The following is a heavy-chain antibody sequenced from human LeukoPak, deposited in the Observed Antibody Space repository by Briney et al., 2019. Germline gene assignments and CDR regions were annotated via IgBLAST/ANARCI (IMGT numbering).Heavy chain of an antibody. Sequence: ASVKVSCKASGYTFTGYYMHWVRQAPGQGLEWMGRINPNSGGTNYAQKFQGRVTMTRDTSISTAYMELSSLRSEDTAVYYCARVRYYDSSGYPYYYYYGMDVWGQGTTVTVSS. CDR2: INPNSGGT. J-gene: IGHJ6*02. CDR1: GYTFTGYY. D-gene: IGHD3-22*01. V-gene: IGHV1-2*06. CDR3: ARVRYYDSSGYPYYYYYGMDV.